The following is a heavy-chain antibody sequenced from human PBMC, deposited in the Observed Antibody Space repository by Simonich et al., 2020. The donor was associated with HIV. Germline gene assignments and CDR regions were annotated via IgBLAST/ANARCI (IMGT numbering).Heavy chain of an antibody. V-gene: IGHV4-34*01. CDR3: ARGFYQRLYYFDY. CDR1: GGTFSGYY. CDR2: INHFGTT. D-gene: IGHD2-2*01. J-gene: IGHJ4*02. Sequence: QVQLQQWGAGLLKPSETLSLTCAVYGGTFSGYYWSWIRQPPGKGLEWIGEINHFGTTNYNPSLKSRVTISVDTSKNQFSLKLSSVTAADTAVYYCARGFYQRLYYFDYWGQGTLVTVSS.